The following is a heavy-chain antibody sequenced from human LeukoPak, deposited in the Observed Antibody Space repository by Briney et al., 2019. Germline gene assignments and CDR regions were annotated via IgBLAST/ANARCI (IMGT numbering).Heavy chain of an antibody. V-gene: IGHV3-74*01. CDR2: INGDASST. CDR3: ARARGNTYGYFEY. D-gene: IGHD5-18*01. CDR1: GLTLSGYW. Sequence: GGSLRLSCAASGLTLSGYWMHWVRQAPGKGXXXXSRINGDASSTSYADSVKGRFTISRDNAKSTLYLQMNSLRVEDTAVYYCARARGNTYGYFEYWGQGTLVTVSS. J-gene: IGHJ4*02.